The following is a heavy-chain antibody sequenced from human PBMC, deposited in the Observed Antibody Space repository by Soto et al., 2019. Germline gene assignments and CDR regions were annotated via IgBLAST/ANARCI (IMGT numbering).Heavy chain of an antibody. Sequence: SETLSLTCAVSGGSISSSSYYWGWIRQPPGKGLEWIGNIYYNGDTYNNPSLKSRVTVSIDTSENHFSLKLNSVTAADTALYYCARYCSSATCSVKAFDIWGQGTMVTVSS. J-gene: IGHJ3*02. CDR2: IYYNGDT. CDR1: GGSISSSSYY. V-gene: IGHV4-39*02. D-gene: IGHD2-2*01. CDR3: ARYCSSATCSVKAFDI.